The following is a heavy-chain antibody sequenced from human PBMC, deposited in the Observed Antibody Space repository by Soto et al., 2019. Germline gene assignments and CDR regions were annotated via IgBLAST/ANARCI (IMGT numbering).Heavy chain of an antibody. D-gene: IGHD1-26*01. V-gene: IGHV3-23*01. CDR3: AKVHQFYGSYYYYGMDV. CDR1: GFTFSSYA. Sequence: LRLSCAASGFTFSSYAMSWVRQAPGKGLEWVSAISGSGGSTYYADSVKGRFTISRDNSKNTLYLQMNSLRAEDTAVYYCAKVHQFYGSYYYYGMDVWGQGTTVTVSS. J-gene: IGHJ6*02. CDR2: ISGSGGST.